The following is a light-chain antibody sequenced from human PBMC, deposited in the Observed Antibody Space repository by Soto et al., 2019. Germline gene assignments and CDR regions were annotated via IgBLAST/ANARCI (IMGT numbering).Light chain of an antibody. CDR2: DVT. CDR3: SSYAGSSNV. CDR1: SGDVGAYDR. Sequence: QSALTQPRSVSGSPGQSVTISCTGTSGDVGAYDRVSWYQHHPTKAPKLIIYDVTNRPSGVPYRFSGSKSGNTASLTVSGLQAEDEADYYCSSYAGSSNVFGTGTKLTVL. V-gene: IGLV2-11*01. J-gene: IGLJ1*01.